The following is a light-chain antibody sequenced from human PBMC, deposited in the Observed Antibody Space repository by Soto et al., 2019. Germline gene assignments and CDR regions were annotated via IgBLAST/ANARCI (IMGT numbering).Light chain of an antibody. Sequence: EIVMTQSPATLSVSPGERATLSWMDSQSVSSNLAWYQQKPGQTPRLLIYDTSIRATGVPARFSGSRSGAEFTLTISSLQSEDFAVYYCQQYHNWPPETFGPGTKVDIK. CDR1: QSVSSN. V-gene: IGKV3-15*01. J-gene: IGKJ3*01. CDR3: QQYHNWPPET. CDR2: DTS.